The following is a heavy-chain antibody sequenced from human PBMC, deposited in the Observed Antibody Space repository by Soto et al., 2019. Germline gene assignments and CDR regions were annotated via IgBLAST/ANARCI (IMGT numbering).Heavy chain of an antibody. Sequence: EVQLVESGGGLVQPGGSLRLSCAASGFTFSSYWMHWVRQAPGKGLVWVSRTNEDGSIINYADSVKGRFTISRDNAKDILYLEMNSLGFEDTAVYYCTRDIGGWGAYWGQGALVTVSS. V-gene: IGHV3-74*01. CDR1: GFTFSSYW. D-gene: IGHD3-10*01. J-gene: IGHJ4*02. CDR2: TNEDGSII. CDR3: TRDIGGWGAY.